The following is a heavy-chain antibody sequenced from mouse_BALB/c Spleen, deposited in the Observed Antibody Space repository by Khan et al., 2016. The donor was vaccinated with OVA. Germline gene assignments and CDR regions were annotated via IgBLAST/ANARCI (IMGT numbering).Heavy chain of an antibody. CDR3: ARWFDGYSSLYAMDY. D-gene: IGHD2-3*01. Sequence: VQLQESGPGLVAPSQSLSITCTVSGFSLTSYGIHWVHQPPGKGLEWLVVIWSDGSTNYNSVLKSRLSISKDNSKSQVFLKMNSLHTDDTAIYYCARWFDGYSSLYAMDYWGQGPSVTVSS. J-gene: IGHJ4*01. V-gene: IGHV2-6*02. CDR2: IWSDGST. CDR1: GFSLTSYG.